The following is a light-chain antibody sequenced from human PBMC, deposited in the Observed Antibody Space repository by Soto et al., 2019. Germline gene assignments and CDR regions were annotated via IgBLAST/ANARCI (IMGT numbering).Light chain of an antibody. CDR1: QSISSW. Sequence: EIQMTQSPSTLSASVGDRVTITCRASQSISSWLAWYQQKPGKAPKLLIYDASSLESGVPSRFSGSGSATEFTLTISSLQPDDFATYYCQQYNNYWTFGQGTKVDNK. CDR3: QQYNNYWT. CDR2: DAS. J-gene: IGKJ1*01. V-gene: IGKV1-5*01.